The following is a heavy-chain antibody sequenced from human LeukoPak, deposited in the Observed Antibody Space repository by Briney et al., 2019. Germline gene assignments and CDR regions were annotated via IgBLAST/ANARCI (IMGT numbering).Heavy chain of an antibody. CDR2: ISTSSSYI. V-gene: IGHV3-21*01. CDR3: ARTTAARWELLGAFDI. Sequence: GGSLRLSCVASGFTFSNYVMSWVRQAPGKGLDWVSSISTSSSYIYYADSLKGRFTISRDNAKNSLYLQMNSLRAEDTAVYYCARTTAARWELLGAFDIWGQGTMVTVSS. J-gene: IGHJ3*02. CDR1: GFTFSNYV. D-gene: IGHD1-26*01.